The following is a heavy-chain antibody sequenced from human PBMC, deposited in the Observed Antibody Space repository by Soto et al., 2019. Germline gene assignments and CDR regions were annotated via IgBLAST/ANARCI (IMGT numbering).Heavy chain of an antibody. J-gene: IGHJ4*02. CDR2: ISYDGSNK. D-gene: IGHD2-2*01. Sequence: GSLRLSCAASGFTFSSYAMHWVRQAPGKGLEWVAVISYDGSNKYYTDSVKGRFTISRDNSKNTLYLQMNSLRAEDTAVYYCARGPSSLTRFDYWGQGTLVTVSS. CDR3: ARGPSSLTRFDY. CDR1: GFTFSSYA. V-gene: IGHV3-30-3*01.